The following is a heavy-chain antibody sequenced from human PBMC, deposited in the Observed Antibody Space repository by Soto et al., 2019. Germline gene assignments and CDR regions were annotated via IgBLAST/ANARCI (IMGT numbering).Heavy chain of an antibody. D-gene: IGHD2-21*02. CDR1: GGSISSGGYY. J-gene: IGHJ5*02. CDR2: IYYSGST. Sequence: SETLSLTCTVSGGSISSGGYYWSWIRQHPGKGLEWIGYIYYSGSTYYNPSLKSRVTISVDTSKNQFSLKLSSVTAADTAVYYCARGVVVTATQGGKYNWFDPWGQGTLVTVSS. V-gene: IGHV4-31*03. CDR3: ARGVVVTATQGGKYNWFDP.